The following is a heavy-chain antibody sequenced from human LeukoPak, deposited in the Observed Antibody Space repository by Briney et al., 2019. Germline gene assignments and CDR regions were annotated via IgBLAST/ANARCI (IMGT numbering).Heavy chain of an antibody. Sequence: SETLSLTCTVSGGSISSYYWSWIRQPPGKGLEWIGYIYYSGSTNYNPSLRSRVTISVDTSKNHFSLKLSSVTAADTDVYYCARQGYYYYYGMDVWGQGTTVTVSS. CDR2: IYYSGST. CDR1: GGSISSYY. V-gene: IGHV4-59*08. CDR3: ARQGYYYYYGMDV. J-gene: IGHJ6*02.